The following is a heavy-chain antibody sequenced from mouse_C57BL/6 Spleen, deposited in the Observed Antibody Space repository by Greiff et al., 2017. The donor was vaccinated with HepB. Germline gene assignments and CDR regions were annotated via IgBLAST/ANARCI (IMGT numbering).Heavy chain of an antibody. CDR3: ATYYYGSSWDWYFDV. V-gene: IGHV1-81*01. Sequence: QVHVKQSGAELARPGASVKLSCKASGYTFTSYGISWVKQRTGQGLEWIGEIYPRSGNTYYNEKFKGKATLTADKSSSTAYMELRSLTSEDSAVYFCATYYYGSSWDWYFDVWGTGTTVTVSS. CDR2: IYPRSGNT. D-gene: IGHD1-1*01. CDR1: GYTFTSYG. J-gene: IGHJ1*03.